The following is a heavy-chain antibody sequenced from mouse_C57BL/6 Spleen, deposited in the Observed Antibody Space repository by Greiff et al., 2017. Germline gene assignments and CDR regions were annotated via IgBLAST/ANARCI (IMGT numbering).Heavy chain of an antibody. Sequence: EVKLVESGGGLVKPGGSLKLSCAASGFTFSDYGMHWVRQAPEKGLEWVAYISSGSSTIYYADTVKGRFTISRDNAKNTLFLQMTSLRSEDTAMYYCEREVYDYDEGWYFDVWGTGTTVTVSS. V-gene: IGHV5-17*01. CDR1: GFTFSDYG. J-gene: IGHJ1*03. CDR2: ISSGSSTI. D-gene: IGHD2-4*01. CDR3: EREVYDYDEGWYFDV.